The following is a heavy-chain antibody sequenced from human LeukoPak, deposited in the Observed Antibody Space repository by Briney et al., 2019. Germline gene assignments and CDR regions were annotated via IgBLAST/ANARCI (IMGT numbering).Heavy chain of an antibody. CDR1: GYTFTSYY. CDR3: ARGPAVLGY. CDR2: ISGYNGHT. J-gene: IGHJ4*02. D-gene: IGHD6-19*01. Sequence: GASVKVSCKASGYTFTSYYMHWVRQAPGQGLEWMGWISGYNGHTNYAQKLQGRVTMTTDTSTSTAYMELRSLRSDDTAVYYCARGPAVLGYWGQGTLVTVSS. V-gene: IGHV1-18*04.